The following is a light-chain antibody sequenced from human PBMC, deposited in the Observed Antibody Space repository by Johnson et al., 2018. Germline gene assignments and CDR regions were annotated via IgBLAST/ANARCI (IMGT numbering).Light chain of an antibody. J-gene: IGLJ1*01. CDR1: SSNIGNNY. CDR3: GTWDSSLSAGNV. Sequence: SVLTQPPSVSAAPGQKVTISCSGSSSNIGNNYVSWYQQLPGTAPKLLIYENNKRPSGIPDRFSGSKSGTSATLGITGLQTGDEADYYRGTWDSSLSAGNVFGTGTKVTVL. CDR2: ENN. V-gene: IGLV1-51*02.